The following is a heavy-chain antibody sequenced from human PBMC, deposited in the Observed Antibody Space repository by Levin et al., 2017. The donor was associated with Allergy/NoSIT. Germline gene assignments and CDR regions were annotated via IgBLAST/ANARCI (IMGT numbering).Heavy chain of an antibody. Sequence: LSLTCAASGFPFSNYGMQWVRQAPGKGLEWVAVIWYDGSNKYYADSVKGRFTISKDNSKNTLYLQMNSLRAEDTAVYYCARLGSDWYFDYWGQGTLVTVSS. CDR2: IWYDGSNK. J-gene: IGHJ4*02. V-gene: IGHV3-33*01. CDR3: ARLGSDWYFDY. D-gene: IGHD6-19*01. CDR1: GFPFSNYG.